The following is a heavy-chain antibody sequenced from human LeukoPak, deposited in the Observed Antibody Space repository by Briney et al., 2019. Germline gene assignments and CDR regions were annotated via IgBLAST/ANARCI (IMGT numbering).Heavy chain of an antibody. CDR3: ARAGGGSGWYENAFDL. CDR1: RFTIRDYY. V-gene: IGHV3-11*01. J-gene: IGHJ3*01. CDR2: LISPGGNI. D-gene: IGHD6-19*01. Sequence: PGGSLRLSRAASRFTIRDYYMSWIRPARGRGPEKLSYLISPGGNIYNADSVKGRFTISRDNAKNSLYLQMNTLRAEDTAVYFCARAGGGSGWYENAFDLWGQGTMVIVSS.